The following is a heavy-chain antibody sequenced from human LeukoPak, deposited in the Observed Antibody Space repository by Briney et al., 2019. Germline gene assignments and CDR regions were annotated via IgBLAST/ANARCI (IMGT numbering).Heavy chain of an antibody. CDR2: IDTNTGNP. Sequence: GASVKVSCKASGYTFTNYPMNWVRQAPGQGLEWMGWIDTNTGNPTYAQGFTGRFVFSLDTPVTTTYLQISSLKAEDTAVYYCTRDSYCSGGRCYSRVGYWGQGTLVTVSS. CDR1: GYTFTNYP. V-gene: IGHV7-4-1*02. J-gene: IGHJ4*02. D-gene: IGHD2-15*01. CDR3: TRDSYCSGGRCYSRVGY.